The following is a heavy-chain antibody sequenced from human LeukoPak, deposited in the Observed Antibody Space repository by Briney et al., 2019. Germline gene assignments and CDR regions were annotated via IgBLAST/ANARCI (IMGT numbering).Heavy chain of an antibody. V-gene: IGHV4-61*08. CDR1: GGSVNSADYY. CDR2: IYYSGST. CDR3: AASAHYSLDF. Sequence: PSETLSLTCSVSGGSVNSADYYWSWIRQSPGKGLEWIAYIYYSGSTNYNPSLKSRATISLDTSKNQVSLNLQSVTGADTAVYYCAASAHYSLDFWGQGTLVTVSS. D-gene: IGHD3-10*01. J-gene: IGHJ4*02.